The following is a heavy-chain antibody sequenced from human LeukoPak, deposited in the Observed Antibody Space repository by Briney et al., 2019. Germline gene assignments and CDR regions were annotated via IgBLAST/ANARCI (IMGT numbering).Heavy chain of an antibody. D-gene: IGHD1-26*01. CDR3: ARGRGGATTGLDH. J-gene: IGHJ4*02. CDR2: INSNSGAR. Sequence: GASVKVSCKASGYTFNGYYMHWVRQAPGQGLESMGWINSNSGARNYAQKFQGRVTMSRDTSINTAYIELSRLTSDDTAVYYCARGRGGATTGLDHWGQGALVTVSS. V-gene: IGHV1-2*02. CDR1: GYTFNGYY.